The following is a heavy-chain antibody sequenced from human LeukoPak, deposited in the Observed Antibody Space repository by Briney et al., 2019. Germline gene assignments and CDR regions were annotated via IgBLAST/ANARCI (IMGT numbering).Heavy chain of an antibody. J-gene: IGHJ4*02. Sequence: GGSLRLFCAASGFTFIGYGVHWVRQAPGKGLEWVTFIHYDGSITYYADSVKGRFTISIDNSKNTLFLQMNSLRAEDTAVYYCAKDLFHGLGSRFVETWGQGDLVTVSS. V-gene: IGHV3-30*02. CDR2: IHYDGSIT. D-gene: IGHD3-10*01. CDR1: GFTFIGYG. CDR3: AKDLFHGLGSRFVET.